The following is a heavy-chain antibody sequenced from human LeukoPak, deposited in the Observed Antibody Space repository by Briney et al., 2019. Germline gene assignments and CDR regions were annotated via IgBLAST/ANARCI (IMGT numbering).Heavy chain of an antibody. CDR3: ARGDDILTGYSLVDY. V-gene: IGHV1-8*02. CDR1: GYTFTSYD. CDR2: ISAYNGNS. D-gene: IGHD3-9*01. Sequence: VASVKVSCKASGYTFTSYDINWVRQATGQGLEWMGWISAYNGNSNYAQKFQGRVTMTRNTSISTAYMELSSLRSEDTAVYYCARGDDILTGYSLVDYWGQGTLVTVSS. J-gene: IGHJ4*02.